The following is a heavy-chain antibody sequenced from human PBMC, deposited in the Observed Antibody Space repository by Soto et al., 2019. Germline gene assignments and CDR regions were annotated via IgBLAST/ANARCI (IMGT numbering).Heavy chain of an antibody. V-gene: IGHV4-61*01. CDR2: IYYSGST. D-gene: IGHD6-19*01. CDR3: ARGGSSGWRRGGWFDP. CDR1: GGSVSSGSYY. J-gene: IGHJ5*02. Sequence: SETLSLTCTVSGGSVSSGSYYWSWIRQPPGKGLEWIGYIYYSGSTYYNPSLKSRVTISVDTSKNQFSLKLSSVTAADTAVYYCARGGSSGWRRGGWFDPWGQGTLVTV.